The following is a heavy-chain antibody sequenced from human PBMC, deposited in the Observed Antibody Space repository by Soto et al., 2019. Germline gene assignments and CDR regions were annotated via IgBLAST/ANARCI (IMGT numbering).Heavy chain of an antibody. J-gene: IGHJ6*02. Sequence: SQTLSLTCAISGDSVSSNSAAWSWIRQSPSRGLEWLGRTFYRSKWYNDYAVSVKGRITINPDTSKNLFSLQLNSVTPEDTAVYYCAKAAANHYYYYAMDVWGQGTTVTVSS. CDR1: GDSVSSNSAA. D-gene: IGHD6-13*01. CDR3: AKAAANHYYYYAMDV. V-gene: IGHV6-1*01. CDR2: TFYRSKWYN.